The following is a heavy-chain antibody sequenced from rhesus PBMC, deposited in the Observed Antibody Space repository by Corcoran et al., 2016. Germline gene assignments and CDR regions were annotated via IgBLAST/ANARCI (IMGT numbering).Heavy chain of an antibody. J-gene: IGHJ3*01. CDR3: ASYDSGYYEDAFDF. D-gene: IGHD3-28*01. V-gene: IGHV4-169*02. Sequence: QLQLQESGPGLVKPSETLSVTCAVSGGSISSSYWSWIRQAPGKGLEWIGYIDGSGRRTNSNPSLKSRCTLSVDTSKTQRSLKLSSVTAADTAVYYCASYDSGYYEDAFDFWGQGLRVTVSS. CDR1: GGSISSSY. CDR2: IDGSGRRT.